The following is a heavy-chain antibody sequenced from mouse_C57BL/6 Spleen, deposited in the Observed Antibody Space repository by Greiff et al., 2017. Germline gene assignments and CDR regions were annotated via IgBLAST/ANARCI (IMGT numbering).Heavy chain of an antibody. CDR3: AREAAYYSNDGGFAY. V-gene: IGHV1-55*01. D-gene: IGHD2-12*01. Sequence: QVQLQQPGAELVKPGASVKMSCKASGYTFTSYWITWVKQRPGQGLEWIGDIYPGSGSTNYNEKFKSKATLTVDTSSSTAYMQLSSLTSEDSAVYYCAREAAYYSNDGGFAYWGQGTLVTVSA. CDR2: IYPGSGST. CDR1: GYTFTSYW. J-gene: IGHJ3*01.